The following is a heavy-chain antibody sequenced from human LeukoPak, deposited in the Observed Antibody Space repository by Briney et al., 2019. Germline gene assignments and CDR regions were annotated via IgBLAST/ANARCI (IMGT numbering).Heavy chain of an antibody. CDR3: ASDRVDTVMVTFDY. Sequence: PGTSLRLSCAASGLTLSSYGMHWVRQTPGKGLEWVAVIWYDGSNKYYADSVKGRFTISRDNSKNTLYLQMNSLRADDTAVYYCASDRVDTVMVTFDYWGQGTLVTVSS. J-gene: IGHJ4*02. D-gene: IGHD5-18*01. CDR2: IWYDGSNK. CDR1: GLTLSSYG. V-gene: IGHV3-33*01.